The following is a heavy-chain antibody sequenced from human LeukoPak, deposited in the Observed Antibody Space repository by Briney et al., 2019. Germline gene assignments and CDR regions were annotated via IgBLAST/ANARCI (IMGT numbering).Heavy chain of an antibody. CDR1: GYTFTGYY. V-gene: IGHV1-46*01. CDR3: ARGVLSGWYTYYFDY. D-gene: IGHD6-19*01. Sequence: ASVKVSCKASGYTFTGYYMHWVRQAPGQGLEWMGIINPSGGSTSYAQKFQGRVTMTRDTSTSTVYMELSSLRSEDTAVYYCARGVLSGWYTYYFDYWGQGTLVTVSS. CDR2: INPSGGST. J-gene: IGHJ4*02.